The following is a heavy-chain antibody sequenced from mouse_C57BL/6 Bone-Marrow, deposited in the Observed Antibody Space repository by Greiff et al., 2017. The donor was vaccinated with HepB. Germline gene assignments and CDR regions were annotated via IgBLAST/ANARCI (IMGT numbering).Heavy chain of an antibody. J-gene: IGHJ1*03. Sequence: EVHLVESGGGLVKPGGSLKLSCAASGFTFSDYGMHWVRQAPEKGLEWVAYISSGSSTIYYADTVKGRFTISRDNAKNTLFLQMTSLRSEDTAMYYCARDYGSRRYFDVWGTGTTVTVSS. V-gene: IGHV5-17*01. CDR1: GFTFSDYG. CDR3: ARDYGSRRYFDV. D-gene: IGHD1-1*01. CDR2: ISSGSSTI.